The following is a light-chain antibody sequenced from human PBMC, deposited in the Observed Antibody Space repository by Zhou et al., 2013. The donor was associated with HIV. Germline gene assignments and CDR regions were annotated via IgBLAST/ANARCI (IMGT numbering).Light chain of an antibody. V-gene: IGKV3-15*01. CDR1: QSVSSSY. CDR2: GAS. J-gene: IGKJ4*01. Sequence: EIVLTQSPGTLSLSPGERATLSCRASQSVSSSYLAWYQQKPGQAPRLLMYGASTRATGIPARFSGSGSGTEFTLTISSIQSEDFAVYYCQHYNNWPPLTFGGGTKVEIK. CDR3: QHYNNWPPLT.